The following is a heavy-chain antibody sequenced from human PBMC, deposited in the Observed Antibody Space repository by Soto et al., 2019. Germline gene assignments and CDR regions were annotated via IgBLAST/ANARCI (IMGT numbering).Heavy chain of an antibody. J-gene: IGHJ6*02. D-gene: IGHD3-22*01. Sequence: SETLSLTCTVSGGSISSYYWSWIRQPPGKGLEWIGYIYYSGSTNYNPSLNSRVTISVDTSKNQFSLKLSSVTAADTAVYYCARVSMILVVIDHGMDVWGQGTTVTVSS. V-gene: IGHV4-59*01. CDR3: ARVSMILVVIDHGMDV. CDR2: IYYSGST. CDR1: GGSISSYY.